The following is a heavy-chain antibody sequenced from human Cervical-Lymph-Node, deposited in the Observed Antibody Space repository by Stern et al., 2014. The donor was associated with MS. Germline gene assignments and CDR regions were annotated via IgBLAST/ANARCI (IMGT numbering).Heavy chain of an antibody. CDR2: IHPRDSET. D-gene: IGHD3-16*01. Sequence: VQLVQSAAEVKKPAASLKISCKGSGYRFTSYWIGWVRQMPGRGLEWMGIIHPRDSETRYSPSFQGQVTMSGDKSINPAYVQWSSVTASDTAIYYCARHGSGGTSGHDFFDVWGQGTIVTVFS. V-gene: IGHV5-51*01. CDR1: GYRFTSYW. J-gene: IGHJ3*01. CDR3: ARHGSGGTSGHDFFDV.